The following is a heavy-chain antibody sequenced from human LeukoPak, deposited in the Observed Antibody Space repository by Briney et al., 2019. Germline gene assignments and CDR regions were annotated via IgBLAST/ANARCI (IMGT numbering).Heavy chain of an antibody. CDR1: GFTFSSYG. V-gene: IGHV3-30*03. J-gene: IGHJ4*02. Sequence: GGSLRLSRAASGFTFSSYGMHWVRQAPGKGLEWVAVISNDGSNKYYADSVKGRFTISRDNSKNTLYLQMNSLRAEDTALYYCAGAKEAYWGQGTLVTVSS. CDR3: AGAKEAY. CDR2: ISNDGSNK.